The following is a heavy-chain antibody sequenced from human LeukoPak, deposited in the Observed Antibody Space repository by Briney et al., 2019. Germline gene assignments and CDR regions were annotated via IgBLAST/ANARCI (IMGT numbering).Heavy chain of an antibody. J-gene: IGHJ6*03. V-gene: IGHV4-38-2*02. Sequence: SETLSLTCTVSGYSISSGYYWGWIRQPPGKGLEWIGSIYHSGSTYYNPSLKSRVTISVDTSKNQFSLKLSSVTAADTAVYYCARVVGATTAGYYYYMDVWGKGTTVTVSS. CDR1: GYSISSGYY. CDR3: ARVVGATTAGYYYYMDV. D-gene: IGHD1-26*01. CDR2: IYHSGST.